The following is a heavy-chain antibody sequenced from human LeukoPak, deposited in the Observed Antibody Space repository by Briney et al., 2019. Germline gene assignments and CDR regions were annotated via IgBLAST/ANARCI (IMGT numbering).Heavy chain of an antibody. CDR1: GYTFTGYY. V-gene: IGHV1-2*02. CDR3: ARATLAYYYDSSGHTRTGGAFDI. Sequence: ASVKVSCKASGYTFTGYYMHWVRQAPGQELEWMGWINPNSGGTNYAQKFQGRVTMTRDTSISTAYMELSRLRSDDTAVYYCARATLAYYYDSSGHTRTGGAFDIWGQGTMVTVSS. CDR2: INPNSGGT. D-gene: IGHD3-22*01. J-gene: IGHJ3*02.